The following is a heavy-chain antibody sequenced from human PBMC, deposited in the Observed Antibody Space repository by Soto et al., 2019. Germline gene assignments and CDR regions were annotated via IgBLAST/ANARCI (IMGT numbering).Heavy chain of an antibody. Sequence: QVQLVQSGAEVKKPGAPVKVSCKASGYTFTSYGISWVRQASGPGLEWMAWISTYNGNRNYAEKRQGRVTMATDTSTSTAYMEMRSLRSYDTAEYFCAREYCLNGVCDGGDYWGQGTLVTVSS. CDR1: GYTFTSYG. J-gene: IGHJ4*02. CDR3: AREYCLNGVCDGGDY. D-gene: IGHD2-8*01. CDR2: ISTYNGNR. V-gene: IGHV1-18*01.